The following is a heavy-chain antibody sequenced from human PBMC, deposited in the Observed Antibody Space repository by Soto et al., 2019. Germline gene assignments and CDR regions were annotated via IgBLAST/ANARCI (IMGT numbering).Heavy chain of an antibody. Sequence: QVQLVQSGAEVKRPGSSVRVSCKASGGTFRRNAISWVRQAAGQGPEWMGGIIPAFGAATYAQKFQGRVTITADESTRTAYMELNSLRSEDMAIYYCAGISSSYTLDYWGQGTLVTVSS. CDR2: IIPAFGAA. J-gene: IGHJ4*02. D-gene: IGHD3-22*01. V-gene: IGHV1-69*01. CDR1: GGTFRRNA. CDR3: AGISSSYTLDY.